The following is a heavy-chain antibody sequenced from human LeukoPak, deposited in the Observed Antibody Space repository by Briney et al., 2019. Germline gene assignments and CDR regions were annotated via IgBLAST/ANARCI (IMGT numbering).Heavy chain of an antibody. J-gene: IGHJ4*02. D-gene: IGHD5-12*01. CDR1: GGSISSGSYY. V-gene: IGHV4-61*02. Sequence: SETLSLTCTVSGGSISSGSYYWSWIRQPAGKGLEWIGRISAGGSTNYNPSLKSRVTISVDTSKNQFSLNLNSVTAADTAVYYCARWATAPRLFDYWGQGTLVTVSS. CDR3: ARWATAPRLFDY. CDR2: ISAGGST.